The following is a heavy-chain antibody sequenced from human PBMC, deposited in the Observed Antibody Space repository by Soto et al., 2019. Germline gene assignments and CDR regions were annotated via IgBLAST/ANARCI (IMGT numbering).Heavy chain of an antibody. CDR1: GFTFANAW. J-gene: IGHJ4*02. D-gene: IGHD1-7*01. CDR3: RRNWDYPVL. Sequence: EVQLVESGGGLVKPGGSLRLSCAASGFTFANAWMSWVRQAPGKGLEWVGGVRSKADGGTTDYAAPVKGRFTISRDDSENTLYLQMNSLKIDVTAVYYCRRNWDYPVLWGPGNVVTVSS. V-gene: IGHV3-15*01. CDR2: VRSKADGGTT.